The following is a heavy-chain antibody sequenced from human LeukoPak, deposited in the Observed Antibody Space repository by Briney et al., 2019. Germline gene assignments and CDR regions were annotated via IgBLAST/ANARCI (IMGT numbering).Heavy chain of an antibody. CDR3: ARRSRRYYDSSGYYYDYYFDY. D-gene: IGHD3-22*01. V-gene: IGHV1-18*01. CDR2: ISAYNGNT. J-gene: IGHJ4*02. CDR1: GYTFTSYG. Sequence: GASVKVSCKASGYTFTSYGISWVRQAPGQGLEWMGWISAYNGNTNYAQKLQGRVTMTTDTSTSTAYMELRSLRSDDTAVYYCARRSRRYYDSSGYYYDYYFDYWGRGTLVTVSS.